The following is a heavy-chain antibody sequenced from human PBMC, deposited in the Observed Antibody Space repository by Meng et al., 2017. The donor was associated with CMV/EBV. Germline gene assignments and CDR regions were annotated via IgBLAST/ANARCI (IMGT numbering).Heavy chain of an antibody. Sequence: SVKVSCKASGGTFSSYAISWVRQAPGQGLEWMGGIIPIFGTANYAQKFQGRVTITTDESTSTAYMELSSLRSEDTAVYYCARGRRWGSAAGTYMYYYYGMDVWGQGTTVTV. CDR2: IIPIFGTA. CDR1: GGTFSSYA. V-gene: IGHV1-69*05. J-gene: IGHJ6*02. D-gene: IGHD6-13*01. CDR3: ARGRRWGSAAGTYMYYYYGMDV.